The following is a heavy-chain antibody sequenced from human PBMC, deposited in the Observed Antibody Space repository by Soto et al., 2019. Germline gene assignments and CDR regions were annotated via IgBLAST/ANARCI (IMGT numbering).Heavy chain of an antibody. Sequence: EVLLVQSGAGVKKPGESLRISCKGSGYNFTTFWIGWVRQVPGKGLEWMGIIYPGDSETKYSPDFEGQVTISADRSTNTAYLQWRSLRASDTAMYYCARLGFPGAIYLDSWGLGTLVTVSS. J-gene: IGHJ5*01. D-gene: IGHD3-10*01. CDR2: IYPGDSET. CDR3: ARLGFPGAIYLDS. V-gene: IGHV5-51*01. CDR1: GYNFTTFW.